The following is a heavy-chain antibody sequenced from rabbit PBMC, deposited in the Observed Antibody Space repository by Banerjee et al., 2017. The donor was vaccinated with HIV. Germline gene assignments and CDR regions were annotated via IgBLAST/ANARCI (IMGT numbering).Heavy chain of an antibody. V-gene: IGHV1S45*01. Sequence: QEQLEESGGDLVKPGASLTLTCTASGFTISNSYYMCWVRQAPGKGLEWIACIYGGSRVYTYYASWAKGRFTISKTSSTTMTLQMTSLTAADTATYFCARGNIYAYDAVAYALDLWGQGTLVTVS. D-gene: IGHD6-1*01. CDR1: GFTISNSYY. CDR2: IYGGSRVYT. J-gene: IGHJ3*01. CDR3: ARGNIYAYDAVAYALDL.